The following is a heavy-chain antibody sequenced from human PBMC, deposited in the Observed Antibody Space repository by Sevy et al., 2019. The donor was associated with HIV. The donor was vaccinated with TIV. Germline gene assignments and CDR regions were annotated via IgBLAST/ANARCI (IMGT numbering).Heavy chain of an antibody. Sequence: GGSLRLSCTTSGFTFGDYAMNWVRQAPGKGLEWVAFLKSKADGGTVDNAASVKGRFTISRDDSKSIAYLQMNDLTTDYTGVYYCTRWKGLQSIFDYWGQGALVTVSS. V-gene: IGHV3-49*04. CDR3: TRWKGLQSIFDY. CDR2: LKSKADGGTV. D-gene: IGHD1-1*01. J-gene: IGHJ4*02. CDR1: GFTFGDYA.